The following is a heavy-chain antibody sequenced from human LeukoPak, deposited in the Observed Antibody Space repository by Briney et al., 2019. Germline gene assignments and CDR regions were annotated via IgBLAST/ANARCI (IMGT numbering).Heavy chain of an antibody. Sequence: GGSLRLSCAASGFTFSSYSMNWVRQAPGKGLEWVSHISSSSSTIYYADSVKGRFTISRDNAKNSLYLQMNSLRAEDTAVYYCARGRLVGYDFWSGYYTEGVYFDYWGQGTLVTVSS. CDR2: ISSSSSTI. D-gene: IGHD3-3*01. V-gene: IGHV3-48*01. CDR3: ARGRLVGYDFWSGYYTEGVYFDY. J-gene: IGHJ4*02. CDR1: GFTFSSYS.